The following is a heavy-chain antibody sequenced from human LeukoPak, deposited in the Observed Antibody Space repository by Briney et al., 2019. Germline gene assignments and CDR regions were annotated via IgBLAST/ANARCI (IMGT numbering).Heavy chain of an antibody. CDR1: GYTFTGYY. J-gene: IGHJ4*02. D-gene: IGHD4-17*01. CDR2: INPNSGGT. V-gene: IGHV1-2*02. Sequence: ASVKVSCKASGYTFTGYYMHWVRQAPGQGLEWMGWINPNSGGTNYAQKFQGRVTMTRDTSINTAYMDLSRLRSDDTAVYYCARGAHSLTPGIDYWGRGTQVTVSS. CDR3: ARGAHSLTPGIDY.